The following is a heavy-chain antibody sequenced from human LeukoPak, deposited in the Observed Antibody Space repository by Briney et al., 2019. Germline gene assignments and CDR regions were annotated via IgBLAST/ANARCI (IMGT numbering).Heavy chain of an antibody. J-gene: IGHJ6*03. CDR3: ARDRKWLFSGGYYYYYMDV. V-gene: IGHV1-69*13. D-gene: IGHD3-22*01. CDR1: GGTSSSYA. Sequence: SVKVSCKASGGTSSSYAISWVRQAPGQGLEWVGGIIPIFGTANYAQKFQGRVTITADESTSTAYMELSSLRSEDTAVYYCARDRKWLFSGGYYYYYMDVWGKGTTVTVSS. CDR2: IIPIFGTA.